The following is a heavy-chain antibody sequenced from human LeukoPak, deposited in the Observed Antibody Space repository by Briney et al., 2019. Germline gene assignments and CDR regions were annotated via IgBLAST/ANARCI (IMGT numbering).Heavy chain of an antibody. V-gene: IGHV3-48*03. D-gene: IGHD5-18*01. CDR1: GFTFGSYE. CDR3: ARVTRGYSYGVDY. J-gene: IGHJ4*02. CDR2: ISSGGSTI. Sequence: HTGGSLRLSCAASGFTFGSYEMNWVRQAPGKGLEWVSYISSGGSTIYYADSVKGRFTISRDNAKNSLYLQMNSLRAEDTAVYYCARVTRGYSYGVDYWGQGTLVTVS.